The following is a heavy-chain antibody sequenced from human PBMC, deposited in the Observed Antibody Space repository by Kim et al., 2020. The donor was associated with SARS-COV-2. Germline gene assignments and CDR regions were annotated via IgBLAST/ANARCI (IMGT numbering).Heavy chain of an antibody. J-gene: IGHJ4*02. CDR3: ARVLNAGIMITFGGVPEAFDY. V-gene: IGHV3-21*01. Sequence: GGSLRLSCAASGFTFSSYSMNWVRQAPGKGLEWVSSISSSSSYIYYADSVKGRFTISRDNAKNSLYLQMNSLRAEDTAVYYCARVLNAGIMITFGGVPEAFDYWGQGTLVTVSS. CDR1: GFTFSSYS. CDR2: ISSSSSYI. D-gene: IGHD3-16*01.